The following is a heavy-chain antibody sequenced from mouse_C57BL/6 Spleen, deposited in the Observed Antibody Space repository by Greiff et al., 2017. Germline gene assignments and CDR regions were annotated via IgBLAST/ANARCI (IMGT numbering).Heavy chain of an antibody. Sequence: VQLQQPGAELVRPGSSVKLSCKASGYTFTSYWMHWVKQRPIQGLEWIGNIDPSDSETHYNQKFKDKATLTVDKSSSTAYMQLSSLTSEDSAVYYCARWPTWDDGYFDVWGTGTTVTVSS. V-gene: IGHV1-52*01. CDR3: ARWPTWDDGYFDV. CDR1: GYTFTSYW. CDR2: IDPSDSET. J-gene: IGHJ1*03. D-gene: IGHD4-1*01.